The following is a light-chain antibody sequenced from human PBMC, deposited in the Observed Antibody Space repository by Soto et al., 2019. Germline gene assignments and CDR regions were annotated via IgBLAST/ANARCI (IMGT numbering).Light chain of an antibody. CDR2: DAS. CDR3: QRRGNWLT. V-gene: IGKV3-11*01. Sequence: EIVLTQSPATLSLSPGERATLSCRASQSVSSYLAWYQQKRGQAPRLLIYDASNRATGIPARFSGSGSGTDFTLTISSLEPEDFAVYYCQRRGNWLTFGGGTKVEIK. J-gene: IGKJ4*01. CDR1: QSVSSY.